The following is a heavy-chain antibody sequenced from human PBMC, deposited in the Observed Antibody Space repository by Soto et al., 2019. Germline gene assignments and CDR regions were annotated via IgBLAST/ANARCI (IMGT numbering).Heavy chain of an antibody. CDR1: GGSISSYY. Sequence: QVQLQESGPGLVKPSETLSLTCTVSGGSISSYYWSWIRQPPGKGLEWIGYIYYSGSTNYNPSLKSRVTISVDRGESGCSLKLSSVTAADTTVYYCARHHDSWGQGTLVTVSS. CDR2: IYYSGST. V-gene: IGHV4-59*08. CDR3: ARHHDS. J-gene: IGHJ4*02.